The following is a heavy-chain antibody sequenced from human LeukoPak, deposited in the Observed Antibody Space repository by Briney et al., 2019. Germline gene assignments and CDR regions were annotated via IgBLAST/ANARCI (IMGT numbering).Heavy chain of an antibody. CDR1: GYTLTSYG. Sequence: ASVKVSYKASGYTLTSYGISWVRQAPGQGLEWMGWISAYNDNTNYAQKLQGRVTMTTDTSTSTAYMELRSLRSDDTAVYYCARDSSGWYYDYWGQGTLVTVSS. D-gene: IGHD6-19*01. V-gene: IGHV1-18*01. CDR3: ARDSSGWYYDY. CDR2: ISAYNDNT. J-gene: IGHJ4*02.